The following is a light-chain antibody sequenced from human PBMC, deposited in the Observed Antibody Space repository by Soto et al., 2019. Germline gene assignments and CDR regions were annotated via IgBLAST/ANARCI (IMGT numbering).Light chain of an antibody. Sequence: IQMTQSPCSLSASVVARVTITCLASQTINNNLNWYQQKPGKAPKLLICGASSLQSGVPSRFSGSGSGTDFTLTISRLEPEDFGTYYCQQRSNWSPPINCGQGTRREIK. CDR3: QQRSNWSPPIN. V-gene: IGKV1-39*01. CDR2: GAS. J-gene: IGKJ5*01. CDR1: QTINNN.